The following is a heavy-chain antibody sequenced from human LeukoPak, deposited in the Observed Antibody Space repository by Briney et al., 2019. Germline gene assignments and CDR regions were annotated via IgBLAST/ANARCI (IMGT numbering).Heavy chain of an antibody. Sequence: ASVKVSCKASGYTFTDYYMVWARQAPGQGLAWMGRINPHSGGTNYAQKFLGRVTMTRDTSINTVYMEMSGLRSDDTAVDYCARDGAITGPGRRFYGMDVWGQGTTVAVSS. V-gene: IGHV1-2*06. CDR2: INPHSGGT. CDR3: ARDGAITGPGRRFYGMDV. J-gene: IGHJ6*02. D-gene: IGHD1-20*01. CDR1: GYTFTDYY.